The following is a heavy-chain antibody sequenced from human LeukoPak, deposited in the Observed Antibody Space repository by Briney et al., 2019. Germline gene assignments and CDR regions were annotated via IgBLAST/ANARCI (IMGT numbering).Heavy chain of an antibody. Sequence: ASVKVSCKSSGYTFSTYGVSWVRQAPGQGLEWMGWISGNNGNTKYAQNLQGRVTMTADTSTSTAYMELRGLRSDDTAVYYCARDGLTAVTTPIDYWGQGTLVTVSS. CDR3: ARDGLTAVTTPIDY. V-gene: IGHV1-18*01. CDR2: ISGNNGNT. D-gene: IGHD4-17*01. CDR1: GYTFSTYG. J-gene: IGHJ4*02.